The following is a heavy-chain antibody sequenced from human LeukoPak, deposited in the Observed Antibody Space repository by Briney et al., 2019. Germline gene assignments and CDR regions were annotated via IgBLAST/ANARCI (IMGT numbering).Heavy chain of an antibody. D-gene: IGHD6-13*01. J-gene: IGHJ6*03. V-gene: IGHV1-46*01. Sequence: APVKVSCKASGYTFTSYYMHWVRQAPGQGLEWMGIINPSGGSTSYAQKFQGRVTMTRDMSTSTVYMELSSLRSEDTAVYYCARGESSSRWSYYYYYYMDVWGKGTTVTVSS. CDR1: GYTFTSYY. CDR2: INPSGGST. CDR3: ARGESSSRWSYYYYYYMDV.